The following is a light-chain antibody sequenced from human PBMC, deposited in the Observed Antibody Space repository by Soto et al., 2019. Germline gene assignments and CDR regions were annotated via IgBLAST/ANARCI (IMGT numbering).Light chain of an antibody. CDR2: KVS. J-gene: IGLJ1*01. CDR1: SSDVGGYNF. CDR3: SSYTSNSTYV. V-gene: IGLV2-14*01. Sequence: QSALTQPASVSGSPGQSITISCTGTSSDVGGYNFVSWYQQHPGKAPKLMIYKVSNRPSGVSNRFSGSRSGNTASLTISGLQAEDEADYYCSSYTSNSTYVFGTGTKLTVL.